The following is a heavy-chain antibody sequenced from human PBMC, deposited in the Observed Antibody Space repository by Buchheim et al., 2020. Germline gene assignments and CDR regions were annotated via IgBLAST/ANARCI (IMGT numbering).Heavy chain of an antibody. CDR3: ARTRATMVRGVIIMNYYYYHGMDV. CDR2: ISYDGSNK. J-gene: IGHJ6*02. Sequence: QVQLVESGGGVVQPGRSLRLSCAASGFTFSSYAMHWVRQAPGKGLEWVAVISYDGSNKYYADSVKGRFTISRDNSKNTLYLQMNSLRAEDTAVYYCARTRATMVRGVIIMNYYYYHGMDVWGQGTT. D-gene: IGHD3-10*01. CDR1: GFTFSSYA. V-gene: IGHV3-30-3*01.